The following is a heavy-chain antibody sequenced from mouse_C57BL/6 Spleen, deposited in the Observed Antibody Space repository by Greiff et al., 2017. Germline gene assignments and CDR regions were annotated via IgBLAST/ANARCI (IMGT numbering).Heavy chain of an antibody. Sequence: EVQLQQSGPGLVKPSQSLSLTCSVTGYSITSGYYWNWIRQFPGNQLEWMGYISYGGSNNYNPSLKNRISITRDTSTNQFFLKLNSVTTEDTATYYCARDLLWLDYWGQGTTLTVSS. CDR2: ISYGGSN. CDR3: ARDLLWLDY. D-gene: IGHD2-1*01. V-gene: IGHV3-6*01. CDR1: GYSITSGYY. J-gene: IGHJ2*01.